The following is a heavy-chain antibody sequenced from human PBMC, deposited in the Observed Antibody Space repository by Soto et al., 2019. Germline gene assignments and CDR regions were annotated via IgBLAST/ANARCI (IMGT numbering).Heavy chain of an antibody. CDR1: GFSFSTTGVA. D-gene: IGHD2-15*01. J-gene: IGHJ4*02. V-gene: IGHV2-5*02. CDR3: AHRVDYRGSWNTGYFDY. CDR2: IYWDDDK. Sequence: QITLKESGPTLVKPTQTLTLTCSFSGFSFSTTGVAVGWIRQPPGKALECLVLIYWDDDKRYSPSLKSRLTITRDTSKNQVVLTMTDMDPVDTATYYCAHRVDYRGSWNTGYFDYWGQGTLVTVSS.